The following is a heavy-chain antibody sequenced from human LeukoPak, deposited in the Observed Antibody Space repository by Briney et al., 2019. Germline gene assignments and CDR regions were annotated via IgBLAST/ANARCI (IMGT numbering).Heavy chain of an antibody. CDR3: AKAYTIFGVAFYFDY. V-gene: IGHV3-30*18. J-gene: IGHJ4*02. CDR2: ISYDGSNK. CDR1: GFTFSSYG. Sequence: PGGSLRLSCAASGFTFSSYGMHWVRQAPGKGLEWVAVISYDGSNKYYADSVKGRFTISRDNSKNTLYLQMNSLRAEDTAVYYCAKAYTIFGVAFYFDYWGQGTLVTVSS. D-gene: IGHD3-3*01.